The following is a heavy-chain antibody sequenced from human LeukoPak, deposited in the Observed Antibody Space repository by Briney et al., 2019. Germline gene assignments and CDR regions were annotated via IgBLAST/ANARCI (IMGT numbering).Heavy chain of an antibody. CDR2: IMPLFGTP. CDR1: GGTFTNYA. CDR3: ARDVSSYTVTARGAFDY. Sequence: SVKVSCKASGGTFTNYAISWVRQAPGHGPEWMGGIMPLFGTPNYAQKIQGRVTIITDDSTNTAYMELSSLRSDDTAVYYCARDVSSYTVTARGAFDYWGQGAPVTASS. J-gene: IGHJ4*02. V-gene: IGHV1-69*05. D-gene: IGHD4-17*01.